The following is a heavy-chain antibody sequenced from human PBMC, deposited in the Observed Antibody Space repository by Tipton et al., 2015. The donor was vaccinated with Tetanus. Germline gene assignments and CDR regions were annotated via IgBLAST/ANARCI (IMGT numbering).Heavy chain of an antibody. D-gene: IGHD2-8*02. Sequence: SLRLSCAASGFTFDDYAMHWVRQAPGSCLEWVSGISWNSGSIGYADSVKGRFTISRDNAKNSLYLQMNSLKTEDTAVYYCTRLGGVEGLIGPSQLGSLNWFDPWGQGTLVTVSS. CDR1: GFTFDDYA. CDR3: TRLGGVEGLIGPSQLGSLNWFDP. J-gene: IGHJ5*02. V-gene: IGHV3-9*01. CDR2: ISWNSGSI.